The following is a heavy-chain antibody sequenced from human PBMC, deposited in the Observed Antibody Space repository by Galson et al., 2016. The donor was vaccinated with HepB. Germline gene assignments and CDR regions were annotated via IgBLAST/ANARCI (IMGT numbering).Heavy chain of an antibody. CDR1: GGSISRYY. V-gene: IGHV4-59*01. CDR2: IYYSGST. J-gene: IGHJ2*01. CDR3: ARDLTGCSYADYRYFDL. Sequence: ETLSLTCTVSGGSISRYYWSWIRQPPGKGLEWIGYIYYSGSTTYNPSLKSRVIISVDTSKNQFSLKLSSATAADTAVYYCARDLTGCSYADYRYFDLWGRGTLVTVSS. D-gene: IGHD5-18*01.